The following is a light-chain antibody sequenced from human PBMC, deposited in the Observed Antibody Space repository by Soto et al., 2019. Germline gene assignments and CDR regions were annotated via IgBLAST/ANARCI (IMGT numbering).Light chain of an antibody. J-gene: IGLJ1*01. V-gene: IGLV1-44*01. Sequence: QSVLTQPPSASGTPGQRVTISCSGNISNIGGYTVNWYQHLPGTAPKLLIYNDYQRPSGVPDRFSGSKSGTSASLAISGLQSEDEADHYCATWDDSQKGVFGAGTKATVL. CDR2: NDY. CDR1: ISNIGGYT. CDR3: ATWDDSQKGV.